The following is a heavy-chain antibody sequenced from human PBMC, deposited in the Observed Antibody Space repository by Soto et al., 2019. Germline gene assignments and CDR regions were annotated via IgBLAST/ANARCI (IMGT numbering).Heavy chain of an antibody. D-gene: IGHD3-16*01. Sequence: SETLSLTCTVYGGSFSGYYWNWIRQPPGKGLEWIAEIIHTGSTHYDPSLKSRVTISLDTSKNQFSLSLSSVTAADTAVYYCARGIIPDYRRHMDVWGKGTTVTVSS. CDR2: IIHTGST. V-gene: IGHV4-34*01. CDR1: GGSFSGYY. J-gene: IGHJ6*03. CDR3: ARGIIPDYRRHMDV.